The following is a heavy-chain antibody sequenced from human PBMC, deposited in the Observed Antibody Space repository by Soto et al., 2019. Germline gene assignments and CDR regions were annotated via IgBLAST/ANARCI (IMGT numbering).Heavy chain of an antibody. CDR3: ARESQSSGWSWFDY. CDR1: GYTFTTYY. J-gene: IGHJ4*02. V-gene: IGHV1-46*03. D-gene: IGHD6-19*01. Sequence: QVQLVQSGAEVKKPGASVKVSCKAYGYTFTTYYIHWVRQAPGQGLALLGMINPSGGSTSYTRRFQGRGTLTRDTSTSTVYMELSSLRSEDTAVYYCARESQSSGWSWFDYWGQRTLANVSS. CDR2: INPSGGST.